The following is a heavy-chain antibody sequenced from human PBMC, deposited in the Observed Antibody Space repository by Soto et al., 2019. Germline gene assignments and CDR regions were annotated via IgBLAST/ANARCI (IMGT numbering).Heavy chain of an antibody. V-gene: IGHV1-46*01. Sequence: QVKLEQSGAGVKNPGDSVKVSCKASGYTFTSYYMHWLRQAPGQGLEWMGVINPGGGITSYAENLHGRVTMTRDTSTSTAYMELSSLRSEDTAIYYCARGLAVAYSPALLWGQGTLLTVYS. CDR2: INPGGGIT. D-gene: IGHD6-19*01. J-gene: IGHJ4*02. CDR3: ARGLAVAYSPALL. CDR1: GYTFTSYY.